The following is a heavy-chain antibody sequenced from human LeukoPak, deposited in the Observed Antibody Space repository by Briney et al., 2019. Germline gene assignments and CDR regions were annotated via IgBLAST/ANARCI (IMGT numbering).Heavy chain of an antibody. V-gene: IGHV3-30*04. Sequence: GTSLRLSCEASGFTFSTFPMHWVRQTPDKGLEWVAVISDDGRDVYYADSVKGRFTISRDNSKNTLYLQMHSVSPEDTAVVYCARVGRVSIYPSYMDVWGKGTAVTVPS. CDR3: ARVGRVSIYPSYMDV. D-gene: IGHD6-6*01. CDR1: GFTFSTFP. CDR2: ISDDGRDV. J-gene: IGHJ6*03.